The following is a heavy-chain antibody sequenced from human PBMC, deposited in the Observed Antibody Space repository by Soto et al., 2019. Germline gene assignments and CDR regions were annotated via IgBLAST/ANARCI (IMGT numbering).Heavy chain of an antibody. J-gene: IGHJ4*02. CDR3: ARDSGNYGFDY. V-gene: IGHV3-30-3*01. Sequence: QVQLVESGGGVVQPGRSLRLSCAASGFTFSSYAMHWVRQAPGKGLEWVAVISYDGSNKYYADSVKGRFTISRDNSKNTLYLQMHSLRAEDTAVYYCARDSGNYGFDYWGQGTLVTVSS. CDR2: ISYDGSNK. CDR1: GFTFSSYA. D-gene: IGHD1-7*01.